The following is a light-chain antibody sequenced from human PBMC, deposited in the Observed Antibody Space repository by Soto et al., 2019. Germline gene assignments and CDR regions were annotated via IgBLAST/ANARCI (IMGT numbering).Light chain of an antibody. Sequence: DIQMTQSPSTLSASVGDRVTITCRASQSISSGLVWYQQKPGKAPKLLIYDASSLESGVPSRFSGSGTGTEFTLTISSLQPDDFRTYYCQQYNSYSMYTFGQGTKLEIK. J-gene: IGKJ2*01. CDR1: QSISSG. V-gene: IGKV1-5*01. CDR3: QQYNSYSMYT. CDR2: DAS.